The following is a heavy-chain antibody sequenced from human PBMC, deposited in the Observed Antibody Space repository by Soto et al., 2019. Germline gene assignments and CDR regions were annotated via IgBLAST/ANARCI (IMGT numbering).Heavy chain of an antibody. D-gene: IGHD1-1*01. V-gene: IGHV1-3*01. Sequence: QVQLVQSGAEVKKPGASVKVSCKASGYTFTSYSIHWVRQAPGQGLEWMGWINAGNGYTKYSQRFQGRVTITTDTSASTAYMELSSLRSEDTAVYYCARGEERDYRGQGTLVTVSS. CDR1: GYTFTSYS. J-gene: IGHJ4*02. CDR3: ARGEERDY. CDR2: INAGNGYT.